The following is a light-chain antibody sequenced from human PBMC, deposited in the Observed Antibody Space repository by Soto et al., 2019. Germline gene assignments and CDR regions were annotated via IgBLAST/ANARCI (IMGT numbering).Light chain of an antibody. Sequence: DIPLTQSPSFLSASVGDRVTITCRASQGISSYLAWYQQKPGKAPKLLIYAASTLQSGVPSRFSGSGSGTEFTLTISSLQPEDFATYYCQQLNSYPFTFGGGTKVDIK. CDR3: QQLNSYPFT. CDR1: QGISSY. V-gene: IGKV1-9*01. CDR2: AAS. J-gene: IGKJ4*01.